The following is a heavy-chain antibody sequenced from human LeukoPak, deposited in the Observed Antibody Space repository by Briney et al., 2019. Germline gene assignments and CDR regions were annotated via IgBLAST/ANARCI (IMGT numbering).Heavy chain of an antibody. CDR2: ITTSGDVI. Sequence: PGGSLRLSCAASGFTFSSYEMNWVRQAPGKELEWISFITTSGDVINYADSVKGRFTTSRDNARDSLYLQMDSLRIEDTAVYYCMRDAPGVNTGDHWGQGTLVTVSS. D-gene: IGHD3-22*01. J-gene: IGHJ4*02. V-gene: IGHV3-48*03. CDR1: GFTFSSYE. CDR3: MRDAPGVNTGDH.